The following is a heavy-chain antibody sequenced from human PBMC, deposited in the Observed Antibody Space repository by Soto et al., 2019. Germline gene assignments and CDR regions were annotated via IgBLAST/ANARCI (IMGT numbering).Heavy chain of an antibody. V-gene: IGHV4-38-2*02. CDR2: IYHSGST. D-gene: IGHD5-18*01. CDR1: GYSISSGYY. J-gene: IGHJ4*02. Sequence: SETLYLTCAVSGYSISSGYYWGWIRQPPVKGLEWIGSIYHSGSTYYNPSLKRRVTISVDTSNNQFSLKLSSVTAADTAVYFCAREGYSYGYADYWGQGTLVTVS. CDR3: AREGYSYGYADY.